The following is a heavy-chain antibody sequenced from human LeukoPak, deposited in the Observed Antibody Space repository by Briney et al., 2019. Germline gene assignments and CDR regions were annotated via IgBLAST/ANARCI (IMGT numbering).Heavy chain of an antibody. CDR1: GFTVSSNS. J-gene: IGHJ4*02. V-gene: IGHV3-53*01. CDR3: ARDHGMATDY. Sequence: GGSLRLSCTVSGFTVSSNSMSWVRQAPGKGLEWVSFIYSGTIHYSDSVKGRFTISRDNAKNSLYLQMNSLRAEDTAVYYCARDHGMATDYWGQGTLVTVSS. CDR2: IYSGTI. D-gene: IGHD5-24*01.